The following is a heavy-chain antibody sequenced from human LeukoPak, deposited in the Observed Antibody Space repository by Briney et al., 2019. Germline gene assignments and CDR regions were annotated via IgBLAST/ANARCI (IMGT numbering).Heavy chain of an antibody. D-gene: IGHD2-2*01. CDR2: IYYSGST. CDR1: GGSISSSY. V-gene: IGHV4-59*01. CDR3: ARNKGDIVVVPAALDY. J-gene: IGHJ4*02. Sequence: KPSETLSLTCTVSGGSISSSYWSWIRQPPGKGLEWIGYIYYSGSTNYNPSLKSRVTISVDTSKNQFSLKLSSVTAADTAVYYCARNKGDIVVVPAALDYWGQGTLVTVSS.